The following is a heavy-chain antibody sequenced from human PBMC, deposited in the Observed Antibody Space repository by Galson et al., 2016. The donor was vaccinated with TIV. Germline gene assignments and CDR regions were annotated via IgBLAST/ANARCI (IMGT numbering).Heavy chain of an antibody. J-gene: IGHJ4*01. D-gene: IGHD6-19*01. CDR3: VRYSCGRDYFGY. CDR1: GFIFKSYS. Sequence: SLRLSCAASGFIFKSYSMNWVRQAPGKGLEWVSSISSSSDYTYYVDSVKGRFSISSYNAKNSLFLTMDRRRVEDTAVYYCVRYSCGRDYFGYWGHGTRVHVSS. CDR2: ISSSSDYT. V-gene: IGHV3-21*01.